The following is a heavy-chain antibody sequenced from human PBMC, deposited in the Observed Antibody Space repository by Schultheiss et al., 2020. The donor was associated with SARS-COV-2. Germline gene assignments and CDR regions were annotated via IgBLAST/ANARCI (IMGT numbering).Heavy chain of an antibody. CDR1: GYTFTGYY. Sequence: ASVKVSCKASGYTFTGYYMHWVRQAPGQGLEWMGRINPNSGGTNYVQKFQGRVTMTRDTSISTAYMELSRLRSDDTAVYYCARALGSPYTSPRFDPWGQGTLVTVSS. J-gene: IGHJ5*02. CDR2: INPNSGGT. D-gene: IGHD2-2*02. V-gene: IGHV1-2*06. CDR3: ARALGSPYTSPRFDP.